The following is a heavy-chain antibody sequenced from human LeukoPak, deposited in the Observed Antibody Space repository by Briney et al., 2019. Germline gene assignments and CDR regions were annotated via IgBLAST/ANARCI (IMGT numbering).Heavy chain of an antibody. V-gene: IGHV1-2*02. CDR3: ARDLATIDGIAWYYFEN. CDR1: GYTFTDHY. J-gene: IGHJ4*02. Sequence: ASVRVSFTASGYTFTDHYIHWGRQAPGQGGEGMGGINPHPCRTDSPQKFQATIPISTYTSIRTVYMELSRLKSDDTALYYCARDLATIDGIAWYYFENWGQGTLVTVS. D-gene: IGHD5-12*01. CDR2: INPHPCRT.